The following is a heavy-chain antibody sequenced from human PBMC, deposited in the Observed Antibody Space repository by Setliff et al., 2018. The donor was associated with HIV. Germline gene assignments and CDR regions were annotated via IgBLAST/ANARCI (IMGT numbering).Heavy chain of an antibody. CDR3: ARSDSANWYVDY. CDR2: IYPGESDT. CDR1: GYTFTSYW. V-gene: IGHV5-51*01. J-gene: IGHJ4*02. Sequence: GESLTISCKGSGYTFTSYWIGWVRQMPGKGLEWMGIIYPGESDTRYSPSFQGQVTISADKSINTAFLQWSSLKASDTAMFYCARSDSANWYVDYWGQGTLVTVSS. D-gene: IGHD1-1*01.